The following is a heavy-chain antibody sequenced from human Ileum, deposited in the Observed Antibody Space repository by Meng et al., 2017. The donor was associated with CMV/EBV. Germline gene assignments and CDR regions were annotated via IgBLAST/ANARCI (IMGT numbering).Heavy chain of an antibody. CDR2: IYGDDDK. J-gene: IGHJ3*02. CDR3: AHRNFHDNSLHAFDI. Sequence: GFSLSTRDGGVGWIRQPPGKALEWLALIYGDDDKRYSPSLKNRLAINMDTSKNQVVLTMTNMDPVDTGTYYCAHRNFHDNSLHAFDIWGPGTMVTVSS. CDR1: GFSLSTRDGG. D-gene: IGHD4-23*01. V-gene: IGHV2-5*02.